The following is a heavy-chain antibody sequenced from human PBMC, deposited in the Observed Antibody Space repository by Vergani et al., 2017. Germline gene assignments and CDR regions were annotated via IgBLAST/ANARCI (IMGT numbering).Heavy chain of an antibody. CDR1: GFTSAGFA. J-gene: IGHJ5*02. CDR3: AKDLGTSSGGGWFDP. V-gene: IGHV3-9*02. D-gene: IGHD6-6*01. Sequence: EVQLEESGGGLVLPGRSLRLSCVASGFTSAGFATHWVRQAPGKGLEWVSGISWNSNSIGYADSVKGRFTISRDNAKNSLYLQMNSLGAEDTALYYCAKDLGTSSGGGWFDPWGQGTLVTVSS. CDR2: ISWNSNSI.